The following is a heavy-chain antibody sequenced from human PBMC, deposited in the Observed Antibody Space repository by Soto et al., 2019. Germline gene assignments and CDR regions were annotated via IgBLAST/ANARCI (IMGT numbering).Heavy chain of an antibody. CDR2: ISGSGGST. J-gene: IGHJ1*01. D-gene: IGHD3-10*01. CDR1: GFTFSSYA. CDR3: AKVWFGELLEYFQH. Sequence: GGSLRLSCAASGFTFSSYAMSWVRQAPGKGLEWVSAISGSGGSTYYADSVKGRFTNSRDNSKNTLYLQMNSLRAEDTAVYYCAKVWFGELLEYFQHWGQGTLVTVSS. V-gene: IGHV3-23*01.